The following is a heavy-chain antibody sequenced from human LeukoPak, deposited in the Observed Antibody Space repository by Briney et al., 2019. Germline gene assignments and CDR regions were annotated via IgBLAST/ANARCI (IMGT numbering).Heavy chain of an antibody. CDR1: GFTVSSDF. CDR2: IYSGVTT. V-gene: IGHV3-53*04. J-gene: IGHJ5*02. CDR3: ARWATAWFDP. D-gene: IGHD5-12*01. Sequence: PGGSLRLSCAAPGFTVSSDFINWVRQAPGKGLEWVSLIYSGVTTYYADSVKGRFTISRHNSKDILSLQMNSLRGEDTAVYYCARWATAWFDPWGQGTLVTVSS.